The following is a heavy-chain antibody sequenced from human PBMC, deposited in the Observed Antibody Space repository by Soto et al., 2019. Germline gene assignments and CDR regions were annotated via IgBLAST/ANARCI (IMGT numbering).Heavy chain of an antibody. Sequence: QEQLVESGGGVVQPGTSLRLSCTASGFSFSTYAMYWVRQAPGKGLEWVAIISYDGSNAQYADSVKGRFTVARDNSKNTLYLQMHSLTADDTAVYYCARDGGGFGELLLNSYDAFDLWGQGKLVTVSS. V-gene: IGHV3-30*04. CDR1: GFSFSTYA. J-gene: IGHJ3*01. D-gene: IGHD3-10*01. CDR2: ISYDGSNA. CDR3: ARDGGGFGELLLNSYDAFDL.